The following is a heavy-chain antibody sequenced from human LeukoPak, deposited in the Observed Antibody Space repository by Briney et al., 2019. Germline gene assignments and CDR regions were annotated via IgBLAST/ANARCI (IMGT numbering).Heavy chain of an antibody. J-gene: IGHJ6*02. V-gene: IGHV1-69*05. CDR1: GGTFSSYA. CDR3: ATPPRRSYYYYGMDV. Sequence: GSSVKVSCKASGGTFSSYAISWVRQAPGQGLEWMGGIIPIFGTANYAQKFQGRVTITTDESTSTAYMELSSLRSEDTAVYYCATPPRRSYYYYGMDVWGQGTTVTVSS. CDR2: IIPIFGTA.